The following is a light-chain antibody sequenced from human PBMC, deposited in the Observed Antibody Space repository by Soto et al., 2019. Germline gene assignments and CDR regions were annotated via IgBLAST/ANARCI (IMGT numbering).Light chain of an antibody. CDR3: SSYTSTMSNV. CDR2: DVS. CDR1: SSDVGGYNY. V-gene: IGLV2-14*01. Sequence: QSVLTQPASVSGSPGQSITISCTGTSSDVGGYNYVSWYQQHPGKAPKLMIYDVSNRPSGVSNRFSGSKSGNTASLTISGLQAADEADYFCSSYTSTMSNVFGSGTKVTXL. J-gene: IGLJ1*01.